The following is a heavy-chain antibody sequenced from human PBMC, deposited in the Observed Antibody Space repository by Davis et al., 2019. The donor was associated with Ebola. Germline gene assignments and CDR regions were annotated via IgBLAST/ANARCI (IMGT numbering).Heavy chain of an antibody. Sequence: AASVKVSCKASGYTFTNYAFSWVRQAPGQGLAWMGWIAPYNGITNYAQNLQDRLTLTTDASTSTAYMEMRGLASDDTAVYYCARDSGDMSYWGQGTLVTVSS. J-gene: IGHJ4*02. D-gene: IGHD2-21*01. V-gene: IGHV1-18*01. CDR3: ARDSGDMSY. CDR1: GYTFTNYA. CDR2: IAPYNGIT.